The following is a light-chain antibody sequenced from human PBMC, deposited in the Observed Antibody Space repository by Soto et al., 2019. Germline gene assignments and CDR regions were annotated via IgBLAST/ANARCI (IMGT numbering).Light chain of an antibody. CDR1: QSVSSY. Sequence: IVMTQSPASLSLSPGERATLSCRASQSVSSYLAWYQQKPGQAPRLLIYGASSRATGIPDRFSASGSGTDFTLTISRLEPEDFAVYYCQQYARSITFGQGTRLEIK. V-gene: IGKV3-20*01. CDR2: GAS. CDR3: QQYARSIT. J-gene: IGKJ5*01.